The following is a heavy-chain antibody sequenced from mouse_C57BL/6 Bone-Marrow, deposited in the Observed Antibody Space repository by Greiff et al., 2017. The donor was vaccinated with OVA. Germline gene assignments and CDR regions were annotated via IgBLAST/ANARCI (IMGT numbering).Heavy chain of an antibody. V-gene: IGHV3-6*01. J-gene: IGHJ3*01. Sequence: DVKLQESGPGLVKPSQSLSLTCSVTGYSITSGYYWNWIRQFPGNKREWLGYISYYGSNNYNPPLKNRSSITRDTSKNQFFLKMNSVTTVETATYNCARDLIATVVATEAYWGQGTLVTVSA. CDR2: ISYYGSN. D-gene: IGHD1-1*01. CDR3: ARDLIATVVATEAY. CDR1: GYSITSGYY.